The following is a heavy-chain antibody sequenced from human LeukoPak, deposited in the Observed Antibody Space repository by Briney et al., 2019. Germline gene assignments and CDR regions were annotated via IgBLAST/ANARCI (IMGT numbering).Heavy chain of an antibody. CDR1: GYTFTSYY. J-gene: IGHJ5*02. CDR2: INPSGGST. Sequence: ASVKVSCKASGYTFTSYYMHWVRQAPGQGLEWMGIINPSGGSTSYAQKFQGRVTMTRDTSISTAYMELSRLRSDDTAVYYCAREGPPYKHYRWFDPWGQGTLVTVSS. V-gene: IGHV1-46*01. CDR3: AREGPPYKHYRWFDP. D-gene: IGHD3-10*01.